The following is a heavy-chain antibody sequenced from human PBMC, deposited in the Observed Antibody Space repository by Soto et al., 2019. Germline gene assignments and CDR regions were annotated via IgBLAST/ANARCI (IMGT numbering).Heavy chain of an antibody. Sequence: GPGPGVPSETLSLTCTVSGGSISSYYWSWIRQPPGKGLEYIGYIYYSGSTNYNPSLKSRVTISVDTSKKQFPRKLSSVPAADTAVFYCGRFLYSGSYTNWFDPGGREPLVTVPS. CDR2: IYYSGST. CDR1: GGSISSYY. CDR3: GRFLYSGSYTNWFDP. V-gene: IGHV4-59*01. J-gene: IGHJ5*02. D-gene: IGHD1-26*01.